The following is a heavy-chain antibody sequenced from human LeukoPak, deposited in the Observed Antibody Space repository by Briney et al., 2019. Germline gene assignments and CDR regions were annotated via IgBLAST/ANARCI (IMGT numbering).Heavy chain of an antibody. CDR1: GFTVSGTY. D-gene: IGHD6-19*01. J-gene: IGHJ1*01. Sequence: GGSLRLSCAASGFTVSGTYMSWVRQAPGKGLEWVSIIYSDDTRYSADSVKGRFTISRDNSKNTLYLQMNSLRAEDTAVYYCARSDYTSGWYFYHWGQGTLVTVSS. CDR3: ARSDYTSGWYFYH. CDR2: IYSDDTR. V-gene: IGHV3-53*01.